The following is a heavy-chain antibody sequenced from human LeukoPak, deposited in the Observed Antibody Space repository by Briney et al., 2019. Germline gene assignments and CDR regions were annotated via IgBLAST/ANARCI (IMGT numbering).Heavy chain of an antibody. CDR2: IYWDDDK. CDR3: AHFKLTIFDS. J-gene: IGHJ4*02. Sequence: SGPYAGEPTETLTLTCTFSGFSLSSTGAGVGWIRQPPGKALEWLALIYWDDDKRYSPSLKSKLSIIKDTSKNQVVLTMTNVDPVETATYYCAHFKLTIFDSWGQGNLVTVSS. V-gene: IGHV2-5*02. CDR1: GFSLSSTGAG. D-gene: IGHD3-3*01.